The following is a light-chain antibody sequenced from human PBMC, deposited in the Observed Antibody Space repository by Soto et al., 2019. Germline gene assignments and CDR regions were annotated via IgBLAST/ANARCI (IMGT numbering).Light chain of an antibody. CDR3: QQYNSWPPIT. V-gene: IGKV3-15*01. J-gene: IGKJ5*01. CDR2: GAS. Sequence: EIVMTQSPATLSMSPGEGTTLSCRASQSVRTKLAWYQQKAGQAPRLLIYGASTRATGVPDRFSGSGSGTEFTITISSLQSEDFAVYYCQQYNSWPPITFGQGTRLEIK. CDR1: QSVRTK.